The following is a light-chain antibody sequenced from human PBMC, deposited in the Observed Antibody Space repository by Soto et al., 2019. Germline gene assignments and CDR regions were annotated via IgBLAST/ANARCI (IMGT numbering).Light chain of an antibody. J-gene: IGKJ5*01. CDR3: QHFHTKPIT. CDR1: QNVDDS. Sequence: DVQMTQSPSIVSASLGDRVTITCRASQNVDDSLAWYQQRPGKAPKLLIYDASILQSGVPSRFSGSGFGTEFTLTINGLQPDDFAIYFCQHFHTKPITFGQGTRLDIK. CDR2: DAS. V-gene: IGKV1-5*01.